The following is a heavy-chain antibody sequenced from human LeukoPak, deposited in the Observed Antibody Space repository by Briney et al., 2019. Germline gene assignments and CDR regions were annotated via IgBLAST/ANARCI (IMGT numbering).Heavy chain of an antibody. D-gene: IGHD6-6*01. J-gene: IGHJ4*02. V-gene: IGHV3-30*04. Sequence: GRSLRLSCAASGFTFSSYAMHWVRQAPGKGLERVAVISYDGSNKYYADSVKGRFTISRDNSKNTLYLQVNNLRAEDTAVYYCARGPNSNWSGLDFWGQGTLLTVSS. CDR1: GFTFSSYA. CDR2: ISYDGSNK. CDR3: ARGPNSNWSGLDF.